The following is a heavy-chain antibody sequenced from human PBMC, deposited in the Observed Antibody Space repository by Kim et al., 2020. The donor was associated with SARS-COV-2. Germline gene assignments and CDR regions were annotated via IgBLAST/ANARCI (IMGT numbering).Heavy chain of an antibody. CDR1: GIPFSDAW. J-gene: IGHJ4*02. D-gene: IGHD2-2*01. Sequence: GGSLRLSCAVSGIPFSDAWFNWVRQSPGKGLEWVGRIKSKTDGGTADLAAHVKGRFAISRDDSKNTLYLLMNDVKTDDAAMYYCTTVSMRWGQGTLVTVS. V-gene: IGHV3-15*01. CDR3: TTVSMR. CDR2: IKSKTDGGTA.